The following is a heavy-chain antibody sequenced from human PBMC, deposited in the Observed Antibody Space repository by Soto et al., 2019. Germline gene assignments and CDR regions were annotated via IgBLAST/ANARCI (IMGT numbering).Heavy chain of an antibody. CDR1: GGSISSGGYY. Sequence: PSETLSLTCTVSGGSISSGGYYWSWIRQHPGKGLEWIGYIYYSGSTYYNPSLKSRVTISVDTSKNQFSLKLSSVTAADTVVYYCARVLKIAAAGILYYYYGMDVWGQGTTVTVSS. CDR2: IYYSGST. D-gene: IGHD6-13*01. CDR3: ARVLKIAAAGILYYYYGMDV. J-gene: IGHJ6*02. V-gene: IGHV4-31*03.